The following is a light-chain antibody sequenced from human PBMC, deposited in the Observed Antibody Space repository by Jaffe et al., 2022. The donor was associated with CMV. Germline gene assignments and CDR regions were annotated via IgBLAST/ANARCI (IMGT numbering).Light chain of an antibody. CDR1: QSVSSS. CDR3: QQYNNWPLT. J-gene: IGKJ4*01. Sequence: EIVMTQSPATLSVSPGERVTLSCRASQSVSSSLAWYQQKFGQAPRLLIYGASTRATDIPARFSGSGSGTEFTLTISSLQSEDFAVYYCQQYNNWPLTFGGGTKVEIK. V-gene: IGKV3-15*01. CDR2: GAS.